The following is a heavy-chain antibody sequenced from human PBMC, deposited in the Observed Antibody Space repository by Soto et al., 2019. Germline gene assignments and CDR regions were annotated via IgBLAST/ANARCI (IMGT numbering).Heavy chain of an antibody. J-gene: IGHJ6*02. D-gene: IGHD6-6*01. Sequence: GGSMRLSCAASGFTFSSYSMNWVRQAPGKGLEWVSSISSSSSYIYYADSVKGRFTISRDNAKNSLYLQMNSLRAEDTAVYYCARDAYSSSSGGSSYYYGMDVWGQGATVTVA. CDR1: GFTFSSYS. V-gene: IGHV3-21*01. CDR3: ARDAYSSSSGGSSYYYGMDV. CDR2: ISSSSSYI.